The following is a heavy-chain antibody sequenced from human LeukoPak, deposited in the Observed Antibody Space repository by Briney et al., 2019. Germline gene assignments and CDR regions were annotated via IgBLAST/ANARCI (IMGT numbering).Heavy chain of an antibody. CDR3: AREPGHYYGSGSLDY. CDR2: TYYRSKWYN. CDR1: GDSVSSNSAA. D-gene: IGHD3-10*01. V-gene: IGHV6-1*01. J-gene: IGHJ4*02. Sequence: SQTLSLTCAISGDSVSSNSAAWNWIRQSPSRDLEWLERTYYRSKWYNDYAVSVKSRITINPDTSKNQFSLQLNSVTPEDTAVYYCAREPGHYYGSGSLDYWGQGTLVTVSS.